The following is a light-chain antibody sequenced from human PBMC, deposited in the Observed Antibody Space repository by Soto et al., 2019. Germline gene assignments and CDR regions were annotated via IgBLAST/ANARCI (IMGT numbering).Light chain of an antibody. CDR1: SSNIGAGYD. Sequence: QPVLTQPPSVSGAPGQRVTISCTGSSSNIGAGYDVHWYQQLPGTAPKLLISGNSNRPSGVPDRFAGSKSGTSASLAITGLQAEDEDDYYCQSYDSIRSGYVVFGGGTKLTVL. CDR3: QSYDSIRSGYVV. CDR2: GNS. J-gene: IGLJ2*01. V-gene: IGLV1-40*01.